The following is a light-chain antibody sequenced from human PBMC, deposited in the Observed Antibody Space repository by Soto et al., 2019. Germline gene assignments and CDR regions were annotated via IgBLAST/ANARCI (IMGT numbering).Light chain of an antibody. CDR3: QFYNSYSRT. CDR2: KAS. V-gene: IGKV1-5*03. J-gene: IGKJ1*01. Sequence: DLQMTQSPSTLSASLGARVTITCRASQSIGDSLAWYQQRQGKAPNLLIYKASTLEGGVPSRFSGSGSGTQLTITITSLQPDDCETYDCQFYNSYSRTFGQGTEVDIK. CDR1: QSIGDS.